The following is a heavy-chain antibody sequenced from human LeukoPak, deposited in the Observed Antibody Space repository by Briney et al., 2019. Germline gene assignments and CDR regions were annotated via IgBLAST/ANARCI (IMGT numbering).Heavy chain of an antibody. V-gene: IGHV4-59*10. D-gene: IGHD4-17*01. CDR3: ARQSHDYGDYLDY. J-gene: IGHJ4*02. CDR1: GGSFSGYY. CDR2: MYTSGST. Sequence: SETLSLTCAVYGGSFSGYYWSWIRQPAGKGLEWIGRMYTSGSTNYNPSLKSRVTMSVDTSKNQFSLKLSSVTAADTGVYYCARQSHDYGDYLDYWGQGTLVTVSS.